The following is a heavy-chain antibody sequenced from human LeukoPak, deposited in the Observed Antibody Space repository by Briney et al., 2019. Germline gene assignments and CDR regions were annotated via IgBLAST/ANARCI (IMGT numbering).Heavy chain of an antibody. D-gene: IGHD3-22*01. CDR1: GFTFSTYG. J-gene: IGHJ6*02. Sequence: GGSLRLSCAASGFTFSTYGMNWVLQAPGKGLEWVSYISSSSTTVYYADSVKGRFTISRDNAKNSLSLQMNSLRAEDTAVYYCARVGDSSGWAYYYYGMDVWGQGTTVTVSS. V-gene: IGHV3-48*04. CDR2: ISSSSTTV. CDR3: ARVGDSSGWAYYYYGMDV.